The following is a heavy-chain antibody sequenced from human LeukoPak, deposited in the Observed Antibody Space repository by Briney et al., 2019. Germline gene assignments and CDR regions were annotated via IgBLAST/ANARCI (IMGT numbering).Heavy chain of an antibody. CDR3: AGGRGYRRGFFDY. CDR2: INHSGST. Sequence: PSETLSLTCAVYGGSFSGYYWSWIRQPPGKGLEWIGEINHSGSTNYNPSLKSRVTISVDTSKNQFSLKLSSVTAVDTAVYYCAGGRGYRRGFFDYWGQGTLFTVSS. V-gene: IGHV4-34*01. D-gene: IGHD5-18*01. CDR1: GGSFSGYY. J-gene: IGHJ4*02.